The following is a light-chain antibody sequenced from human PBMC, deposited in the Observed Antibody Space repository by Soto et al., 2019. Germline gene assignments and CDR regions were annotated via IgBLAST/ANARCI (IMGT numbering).Light chain of an antibody. J-gene: IGLJ1*01. V-gene: IGLV1-47*01. CDR1: SSNIGSNY. CDR2: RNI. Sequence: QSVLTQPPSASGTPGQGITISCSGSSSNIGSNYVYWYQQLPGTAPKLLIYRNIQRPSGVPDRFSGSKSGSTASLVISGLGSEDEADYFCSGWDDSLRGYIFGPGTKVTVL. CDR3: SGWDDSLRGYI.